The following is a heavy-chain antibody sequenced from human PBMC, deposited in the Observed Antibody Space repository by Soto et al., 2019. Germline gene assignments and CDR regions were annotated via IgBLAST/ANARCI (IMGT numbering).Heavy chain of an antibody. CDR1: GYSISSGYY. CDR2: IYQGGDT. D-gene: IGHD6-13*01. J-gene: IGHJ4*02. Sequence: SETLSLTCGVSGYSISSGYYWSWIRQPPGKGLEWIGSIYQGGDTYYNPSLNSPVTISVDTSNNHFSLRLDSVTAADTAVYYCARAAFRRRSHHFDFWGQGILVIVSS. V-gene: IGHV4-38-2*01. CDR3: ARAAFRRRSHHFDF.